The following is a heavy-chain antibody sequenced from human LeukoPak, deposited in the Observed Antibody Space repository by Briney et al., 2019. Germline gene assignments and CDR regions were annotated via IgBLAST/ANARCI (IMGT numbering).Heavy chain of an antibody. CDR1: GFTFSSYG. V-gene: IGHV3-30*03. Sequence: GGSLRLSCAASGFTFSSYGMHWVRQAPGKGLEWVAVVSNDGSHRYYADSVKGRFTISGDNAKNSLYLQMNSLRAEDTAVYYCARKWLVIDYWGQGTLVTVSS. D-gene: IGHD6-19*01. CDR2: VSNDGSHR. CDR3: ARKWLVIDY. J-gene: IGHJ4*02.